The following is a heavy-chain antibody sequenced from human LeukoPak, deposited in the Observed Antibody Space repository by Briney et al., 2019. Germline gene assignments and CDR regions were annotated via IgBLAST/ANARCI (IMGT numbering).Heavy chain of an antibody. D-gene: IGHD2-21*01. CDR1: GFTFSSYS. V-gene: IGHV3-48*01. Sequence: GGSLRLSCAASGFTFSSYSMNWVCQAPGKGLEWVSYISSSSSTIYYADSVKGRFTISRDNAKNSLYLQMNSLRAEDTAVYYCARGPSPSIYYFDYWGQGTLVTVSS. CDR2: ISSSSSTI. CDR3: ARGPSPSIYYFDY. J-gene: IGHJ4*02.